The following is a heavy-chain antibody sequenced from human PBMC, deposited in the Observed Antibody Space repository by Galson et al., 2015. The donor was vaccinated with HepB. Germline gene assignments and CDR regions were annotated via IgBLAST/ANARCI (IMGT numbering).Heavy chain of an antibody. CDR3: AREELPPYYYYYGMDV. V-gene: IGHV1-69*13. CDR1: GYTFTGYA. CDR2: IIPIFGTA. D-gene: IGHD1-7*01. Sequence: SVKVSCKASGYTFTGYAISWVRQAPGQGLEWMGGIIPIFGTANYAQKFQGRVTITADESTSTAYMELSSLRSEDTAVYYCAREELPPYYYYYGMDVWGQGTTVTVSS. J-gene: IGHJ6*02.